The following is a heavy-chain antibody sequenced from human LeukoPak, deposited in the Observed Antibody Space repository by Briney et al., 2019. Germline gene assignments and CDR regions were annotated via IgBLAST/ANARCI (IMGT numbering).Heavy chain of an antibody. CDR3: ARDHSNWNYAPDF. D-gene: IGHD1-7*01. CDR1: GFTFSSYA. Sequence: GGSLRLSCAASGFTFSSYAMSWVRQAPGKGLEWVSAISGSGGSTYYADSVKGRFTISRDNSKNTLYLQMNSLRAEDTAVYYCARDHSNWNYAPDFWGQGTLVIVSS. J-gene: IGHJ4*02. CDR2: ISGSGGST. V-gene: IGHV3-23*01.